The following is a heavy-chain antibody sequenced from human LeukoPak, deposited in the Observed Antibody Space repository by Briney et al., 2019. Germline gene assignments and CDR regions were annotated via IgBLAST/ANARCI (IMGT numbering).Heavy chain of an antibody. CDR3: ASRTLSGY. J-gene: IGHJ4*02. V-gene: IGHV3-48*01. CDR2: ISSSSTTI. CDR1: GFTFSSYS. Sequence: GGSLRLSCAASGFTFSSYSMNWVRQAPGKGLQWVSYISSSSTTIYYADSVKGRFTISRDNAKNSLYLQMNSLRAEDTAVYYCASRTLSGYWGQGTLVTVSS. D-gene: IGHD3-3*01.